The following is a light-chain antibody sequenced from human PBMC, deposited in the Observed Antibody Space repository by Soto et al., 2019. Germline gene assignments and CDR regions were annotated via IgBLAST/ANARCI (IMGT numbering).Light chain of an antibody. CDR3: QQRSNWPTT. Sequence: EIVLTQSPATLSLSPGERATLSCRASQSVSSYLAWYQQKPGQAPRLLIYDASNRATGIPARFSGSGSGTDFTLTISSLETEDFAVYYCQQRSNWPTTLGQGTKVEIK. J-gene: IGKJ1*01. CDR2: DAS. V-gene: IGKV3-11*01. CDR1: QSVSSY.